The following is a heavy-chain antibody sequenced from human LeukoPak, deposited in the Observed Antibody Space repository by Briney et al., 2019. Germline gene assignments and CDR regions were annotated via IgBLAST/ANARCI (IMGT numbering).Heavy chain of an antibody. Sequence: GGSLRLSCAASGFTFSSYAMHWARQAPGKGLEWVAVISYDGSNKYYADSVKGRLTISRDNSKNTLYLQMNSLRAEDTAVYYCARDPYDFWSGYSIFYFDYWGQGTLVTVSS. CDR2: ISYDGSNK. D-gene: IGHD3-3*01. J-gene: IGHJ4*02. CDR1: GFTFSSYA. CDR3: ARDPYDFWSGYSIFYFDY. V-gene: IGHV3-30-3*01.